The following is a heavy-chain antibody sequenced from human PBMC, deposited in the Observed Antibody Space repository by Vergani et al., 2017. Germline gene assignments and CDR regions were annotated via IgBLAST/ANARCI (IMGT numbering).Heavy chain of an antibody. D-gene: IGHD4-23*01. CDR3: ARGGVVDYGGNPLGWYFDL. Sequence: EVQLVESGGGLVQPGRSLRLSCAASGFTFDDYAMHWVRQAPGKGLEWVSGISWNSGSIGYADSVKGRFTISRDNAKNSLYLQMNSLRAEDTAVYYCARGGVVDYGGNPLGWYFDLWGRGTLVTVSS. V-gene: IGHV3-9*01. J-gene: IGHJ2*01. CDR2: ISWNSGSI. CDR1: GFTFDDYA.